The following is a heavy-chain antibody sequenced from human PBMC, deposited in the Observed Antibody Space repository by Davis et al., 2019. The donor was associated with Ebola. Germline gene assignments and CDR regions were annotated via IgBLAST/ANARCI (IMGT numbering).Heavy chain of an antibody. CDR1: GSTFTDYA. J-gene: IGHJ4*02. D-gene: IGHD2-15*01. CDR2: INGDGRST. CDR3: VTEESLAGQFDY. Sequence: GGSLRLSCAASGSTFTDYAMHWVRQAPGKGLEWVFLINGDGRSTYYADSVKGRFTISRDNTKNSLFLQMNSLSIEDTAFYYCVTEESLAGQFDYWGQGTLATVSS. V-gene: IGHV3-43*02.